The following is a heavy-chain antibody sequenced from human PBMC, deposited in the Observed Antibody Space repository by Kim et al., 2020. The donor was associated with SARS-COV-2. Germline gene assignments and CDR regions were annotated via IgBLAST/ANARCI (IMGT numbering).Heavy chain of an antibody. V-gene: IGHV1-18*01. CDR1: GYTFTSYG. CDR3: ARVYPLDYGDYAHNYYYYGMDV. CDR2: ISAYNGNT. Sequence: ASVKVSCKASGYTFTSYGISWVRQAPGQGLEWMGWISAYNGNTNYAQKLQGRVTMTTDTSTSTAYMELRSLRSDDTAVYYCARVYPLDYGDYAHNYYYYGMDVWGQGTTVTVSS. D-gene: IGHD4-17*01. J-gene: IGHJ6*02.